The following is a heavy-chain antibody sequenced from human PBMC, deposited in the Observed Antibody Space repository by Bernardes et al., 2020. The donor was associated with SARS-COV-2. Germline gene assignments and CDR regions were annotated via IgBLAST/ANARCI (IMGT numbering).Heavy chain of an antibody. CDR3: ARDALVTTPNYYFYYGVDV. V-gene: IGHV1-2*04. D-gene: IGHD4-17*01. Sequence: ASAKVFCKASGYTFTYNYIDWVRQDPGQGLEWMGWIDPNNCDTNYAQRFQGWVTMTRDTSISTTYMELSRLRSDDTAVYYCARDALVTTPNYYFYYGVDVWGQGTPVTVFS. CDR1: GYTFTYNY. J-gene: IGHJ6*02. CDR2: IDPNNCDT.